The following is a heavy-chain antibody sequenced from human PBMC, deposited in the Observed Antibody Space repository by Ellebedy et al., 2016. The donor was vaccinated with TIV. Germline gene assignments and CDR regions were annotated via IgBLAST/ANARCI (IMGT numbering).Heavy chain of an antibody. Sequence: AASVKVSCKVSGYTLTELSMHWVRQAPGKGLAWMGWISAYNGNTNYAQKLQGRVTMTTDTSTSTAYMELRSLRSDDTAVYYCARDRYVFLEWLFPDYWGQGTLVTVSS. V-gene: IGHV1-18*01. CDR2: ISAYNGNT. J-gene: IGHJ4*02. D-gene: IGHD3-3*01. CDR3: ARDRYVFLEWLFPDY. CDR1: GYTLTELS.